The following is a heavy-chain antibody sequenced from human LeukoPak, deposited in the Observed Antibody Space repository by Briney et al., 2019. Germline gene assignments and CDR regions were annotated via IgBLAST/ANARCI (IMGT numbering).Heavy chain of an antibody. CDR1: GGSISSYY. V-gene: IGHV4-59*01. CDR2: IYYSGST. D-gene: IGHD2-2*02. Sequence: SETLSHTCTVSGGSISSYYWSWIRQPPGEGLEWIGYIYYSGSTNYNPSLKSRVTISVDTSKNQFSLKLSSVTAADTAVYYCARIYGYYFDYWGQGTLVTVSS. CDR3: ARIYGYYFDY. J-gene: IGHJ4*02.